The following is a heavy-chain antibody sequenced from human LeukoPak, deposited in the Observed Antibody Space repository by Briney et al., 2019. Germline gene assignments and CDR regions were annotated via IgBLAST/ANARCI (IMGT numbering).Heavy chain of an antibody. Sequence: ASVKVSCKASGYTFTSYDVNGVRQATGQGLEGRGWMNLNGGNTGDAQKFQGRVTMPRTTSISPAYMELSSLRSEDTAVYYCPREGAAVAGNWFDPWGQGTLVTASS. V-gene: IGHV1-8*01. J-gene: IGHJ5*02. CDR1: GYTFTSYD. CDR2: MNLNGGNT. CDR3: PREGAAVAGNWFDP. D-gene: IGHD6-19*01.